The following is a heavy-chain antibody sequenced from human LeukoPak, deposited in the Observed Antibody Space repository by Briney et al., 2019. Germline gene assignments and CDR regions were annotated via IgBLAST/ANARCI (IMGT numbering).Heavy chain of an antibody. J-gene: IGHJ4*02. CDR3: AKDRFASGDFDY. V-gene: IGHV3-23*01. CDR1: GFTFSSYA. D-gene: IGHD1-26*01. CDR2: ISGSGGST. Sequence: SGGSLRLSCAASGFTFSSYAMSRVRQPPGKGLEWVSAISGSGGSTYYADSVKGRFTISRDNSKNTLYLQMNSLRAEDTAVYYCAKDRFASGDFDYWGQGTLVTVSS.